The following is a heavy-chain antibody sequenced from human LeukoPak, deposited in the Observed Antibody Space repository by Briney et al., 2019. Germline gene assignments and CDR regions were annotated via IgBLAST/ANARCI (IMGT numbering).Heavy chain of an antibody. CDR1: GFTFSSYW. Sequence: GGSLRLSCAASGFTFSSYWMSWVRQAPGKGLEWVSYISSSSSTMYCADSVKGRFSISRDNAKNSLYLQMNSLRAEDTAVYYCARDHHRRLYDSQARDTFDIWGQGTMVTVSS. CDR3: ARDHHRRLYDSQARDTFDI. CDR2: ISSSSSTM. D-gene: IGHD3-22*01. J-gene: IGHJ3*02. V-gene: IGHV3-48*01.